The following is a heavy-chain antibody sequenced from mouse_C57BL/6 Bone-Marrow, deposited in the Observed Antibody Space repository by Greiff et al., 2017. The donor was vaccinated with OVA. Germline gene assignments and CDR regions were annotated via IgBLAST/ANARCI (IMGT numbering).Heavy chain of an antibody. CDR2: IYPRDGST. J-gene: IGHJ1*03. Sequence: QVQLQQSDAELVKPGASVKISCKVSGYTFTDHTIHWMKQRPEQGLEWIGYIYPRDGSTKYNEKFKGKATLTADKSSSTAYMQLNSLTSEDSAVYFCARRGYSNYHYWYFDVWGTGTTVTVSS. V-gene: IGHV1-78*01. CDR3: ARRGYSNYHYWYFDV. D-gene: IGHD2-5*01. CDR1: GYTFTDHT.